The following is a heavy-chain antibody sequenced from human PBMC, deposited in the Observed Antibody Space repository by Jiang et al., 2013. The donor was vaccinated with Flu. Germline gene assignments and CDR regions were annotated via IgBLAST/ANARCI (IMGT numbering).Heavy chain of an antibody. CDR2: IYPSDFDI. J-gene: IGHJ3*02. CDR3: TRQKLRIGGSDVYDI. V-gene: IGHV5-51*01. Sequence: VQLVESGPEVKKPGESLRISCKGAGYIFNNYWIAWVRQMPGKGLEWMGIIYPSDFDIRYSPSFKGQVNISADKSTSTAHLQWSSLKASDTAMYYCTRQKLRIGGSDVYDIWAKGHWSPSPQ. D-gene: IGHD3-16*01. CDR1: GYIFNNYW.